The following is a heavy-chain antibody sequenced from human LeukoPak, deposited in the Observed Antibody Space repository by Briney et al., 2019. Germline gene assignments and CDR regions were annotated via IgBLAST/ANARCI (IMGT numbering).Heavy chain of an antibody. V-gene: IGHV5-51*01. J-gene: IGHJ6*02. Sequence: GESLKISCKGSGYSFTSYWIGWVRQMPGKGLEWMGIIYPGDSDTRYSPSFQGQVTISADKSITTAYLQWSSLKASDTAMYYCARQKSDTPMVYYYSGMDVWGQGTTVTVSS. CDR2: IYPGDSDT. CDR1: GYSFTSYW. D-gene: IGHD5-18*01. CDR3: ARQKSDTPMVYYYSGMDV.